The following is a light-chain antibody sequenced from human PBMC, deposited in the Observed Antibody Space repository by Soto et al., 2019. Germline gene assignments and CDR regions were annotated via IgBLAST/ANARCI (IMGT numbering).Light chain of an antibody. J-gene: IGKJ4*01. V-gene: IGKV3D-15*01. Sequence: EIVMTQSPATLSVSPGERATLSCRASQSVSSNLAWYQQKPGQAPSLLIYDMSARATGIPTRFSGSGSGTEFTLTISSLQSEDFAVYYCQQYNDWPLTFGGGTKVEIK. CDR1: QSVSSN. CDR3: QQYNDWPLT. CDR2: DMS.